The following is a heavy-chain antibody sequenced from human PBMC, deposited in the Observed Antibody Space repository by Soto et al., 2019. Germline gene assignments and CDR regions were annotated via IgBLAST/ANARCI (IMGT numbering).Heavy chain of an antibody. J-gene: IGHJ3*02. Sequence: PSETLSLTCTVSGGSISSGGYYWSWIRQHPGKGLEWIGYIYYSGSTYYNPSLKSRVTISVDTSKNQFSLKLSSVTAADTAVYYCARDQGGRYGSGSYYGIMGSEAFDIWGQGTMVTVSS. V-gene: IGHV4-31*03. CDR2: IYYSGST. D-gene: IGHD3-10*01. CDR1: GGSISSGGYY. CDR3: ARDQGGRYGSGSYYGIMGSEAFDI.